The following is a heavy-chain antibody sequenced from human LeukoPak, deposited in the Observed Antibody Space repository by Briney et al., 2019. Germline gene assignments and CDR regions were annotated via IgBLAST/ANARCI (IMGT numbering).Heavy chain of an antibody. CDR3: ARVPYDFWSGYYPDD. V-gene: IGHV1-18*01. D-gene: IGHD3-3*01. J-gene: IGHJ4*02. CDR2: ISAYNGNT. Sequence: ASVKVSCKASGYTFTSYGISWVRQAPGQGLEWMGWISAYNGNTNYAQKLQGRVTMTTDTSTSTAYMELRSLRSDDTAVYYCARVPYDFWSGYYPDDWGQGTLVTFSS. CDR1: GYTFTSYG.